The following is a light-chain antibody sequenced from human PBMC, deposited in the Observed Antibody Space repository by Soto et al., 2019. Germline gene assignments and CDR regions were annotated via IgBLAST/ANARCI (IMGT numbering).Light chain of an antibody. Sequence: DIQLTQSPSFLSASVGDRVTITCRASQGISSYLAWYQHKPGKAPKLLIYAAYILQTGVPSRFSGSGSGTEFTLTISSLQPEDFATYYCQQLNSYSLTFGPGTKVDIK. J-gene: IGKJ3*01. CDR1: QGISSY. CDR3: QQLNSYSLT. CDR2: AAY. V-gene: IGKV1-9*01.